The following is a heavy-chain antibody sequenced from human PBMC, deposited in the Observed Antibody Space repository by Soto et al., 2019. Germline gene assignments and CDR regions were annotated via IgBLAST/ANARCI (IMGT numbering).Heavy chain of an antibody. CDR3: ASRNSVLLWFGEPPPYGMDV. J-gene: IGHJ6*02. D-gene: IGHD3-10*01. CDR2: INHSGST. Sequence: SETLSLTCAVYGGSFSGYYWSWIRQPPGKGLEWIGEINHSGSTNYNPSLKSRVTISVDTSKNQFSLKLSSVTAADTAVYYCASRNSVLLWFGEPPPYGMDVWGQGTTVTVSS. V-gene: IGHV4-34*01. CDR1: GGSFSGYY.